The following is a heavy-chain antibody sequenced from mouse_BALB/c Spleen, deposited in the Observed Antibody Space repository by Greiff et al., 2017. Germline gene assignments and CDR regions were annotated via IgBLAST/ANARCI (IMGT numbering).Heavy chain of an antibody. D-gene: IGHD2-14*01. V-gene: IGHV1-69*02. J-gene: IGHJ2*01. CDR2: IDPSDSYT. Sequence: VQLQQSGAELVKPGASVKLSCKASGYTFTSYWMHWVKQRPGQGLEWIGEIDPSDSYTNYNQKFKGKATLTVDKSSSTAYMQLSSLTSEDSAVYYCAREGYEGYWGQGTTLTVSS. CDR3: AREGYEGY. CDR1: GYTFTSYW.